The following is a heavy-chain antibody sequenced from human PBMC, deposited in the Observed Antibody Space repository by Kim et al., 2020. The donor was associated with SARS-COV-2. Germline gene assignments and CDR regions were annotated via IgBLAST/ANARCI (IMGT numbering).Heavy chain of an antibody. CDR3: AIGRPITMIVVVIENAFDI. D-gene: IGHD3-22*01. Sequence: SVKVSCKASGGTFSSYAISWVRQAPGQGLEWMGRIIPILGIANYAQKFQGRVTITADKSTSTAYMELSSLRSEDTAVYYCAIGRPITMIVVVIENAFDIWGQGTMVTVSS. J-gene: IGHJ3*02. CDR1: GGTFSSYA. V-gene: IGHV1-69*04. CDR2: IIPILGIA.